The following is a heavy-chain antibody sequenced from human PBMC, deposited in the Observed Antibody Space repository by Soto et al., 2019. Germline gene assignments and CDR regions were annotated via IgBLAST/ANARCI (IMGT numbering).Heavy chain of an antibody. V-gene: IGHV1-69*13. CDR1: GGSSRGYS. CDR3: ARPDEGGYSSNHHYYYALDV. CDR2: IIPIFDIT. D-gene: IGHD3-22*01. J-gene: IGHJ6*02. Sequence: SVKVSCKASGGSSRGYSISWVRQAPGQGLEWMGGIIPIFDITNYAQKFQGRVTITADESTSTAYMELSSLGSDDTAVYYCARPDEGGYSSNHHYYYALDVWGQGTTVTVSS.